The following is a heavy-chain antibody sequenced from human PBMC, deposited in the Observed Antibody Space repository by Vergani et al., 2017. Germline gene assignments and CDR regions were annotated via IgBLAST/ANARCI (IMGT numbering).Heavy chain of an antibody. CDR3: ARDLRLLYNRFDP. CDR2: TWYDGNNK. Sequence: QVQLVESGGGVVQPGRSLRLSCAAPGFTFNQYGMHWVRQAPGKGLEWVAVTWYDGNNKQYADSVKGRFTISRDNSKNTMYLQMNSLRDEDTGVYYCARDLRLLYNRFDPWGQGTLVTVSS. CDR1: GFTFNQYG. J-gene: IGHJ5*02. V-gene: IGHV3-33*01. D-gene: IGHD1-14*01.